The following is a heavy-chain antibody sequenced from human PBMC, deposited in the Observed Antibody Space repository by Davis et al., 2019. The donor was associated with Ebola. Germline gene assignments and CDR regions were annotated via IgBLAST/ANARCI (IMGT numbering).Heavy chain of an antibody. V-gene: IGHV3-30*03. D-gene: IGHD3-22*01. CDR2: ISYDGSNT. CDR3: AGGYHYEDNVDSVPFDY. Sequence: GGSLRLSCAASGFTFSSYGMHWVRQAPGKGPELVAVISYDGSNTYYADSVKGRFTISRANSKNTLYLQMNSLRAENTAIFYCAGGYHYEDNVDSVPFDYWGQGTLVTVSS. J-gene: IGHJ4*02. CDR1: GFTFSSYG.